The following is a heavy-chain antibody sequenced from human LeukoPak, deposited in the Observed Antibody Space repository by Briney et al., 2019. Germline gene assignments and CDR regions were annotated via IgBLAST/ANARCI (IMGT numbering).Heavy chain of an antibody. D-gene: IGHD1-14*01. CDR1: GASISSYY. V-gene: IGHV4-59*01. J-gene: IGHJ6*03. Sequence: PSETLSLTCNVSGASISSYYWSWIRQPPGKGLEWIGYIYYSGSTSYNPSLKSRITISVDTSKSQFSLKLSSVTAADTGVYYCARDRREHYYYYYMDVWGKGTTVTVSS. CDR3: ARDRREHYYYYYMDV. CDR2: IYYSGST.